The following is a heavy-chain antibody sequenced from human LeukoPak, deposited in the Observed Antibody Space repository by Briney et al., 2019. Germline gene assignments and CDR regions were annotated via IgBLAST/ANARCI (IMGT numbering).Heavy chain of an antibody. CDR1: GFTFSSYA. CDR3: AKDERSQLLPNWFDP. D-gene: IGHD2-2*01. CDR2: ISGSGGST. Sequence: PGGSLRLSCAASGFTFSSYAMSWVRQAPGKGLEWVSAISGSGGSTYYADSVKGRFTISRDNSKNTLYLQMNSLRAEDTAVYYCAKDERSQLLPNWFDPWGQGTLVTVSS. V-gene: IGHV3-23*01. J-gene: IGHJ5*02.